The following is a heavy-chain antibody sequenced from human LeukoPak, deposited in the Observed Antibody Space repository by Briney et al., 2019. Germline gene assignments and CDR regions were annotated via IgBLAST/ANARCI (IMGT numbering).Heavy chain of an antibody. V-gene: IGHV3-30*02. CDR1: GFSFITYG. CDR2: IRYDGSNR. J-gene: IGHJ4*02. CDR3: AKVPYGSGSTHFDY. D-gene: IGHD3-10*01. Sequence: QSGGSLRLSCAASGFSFITYGIHWVRQAPGKGLEWVAFIRYDGSNRFYADSVKGRFTISRDNSKNTLYLQMNSLRAEDTAVYYCAKVPYGSGSTHFDYWGQGTLVTVSS.